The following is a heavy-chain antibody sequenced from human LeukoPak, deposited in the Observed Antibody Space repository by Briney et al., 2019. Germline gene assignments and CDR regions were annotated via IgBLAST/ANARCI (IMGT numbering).Heavy chain of an antibody. CDR1: EFIFRTYG. CDR2: VQYDGSDQ. D-gene: IGHD6-25*01. Sequence: GGSLRLSCAAPEFIFRTYGMHWVRQAPGKGLEWVTYVQYDGSDQRYADSVKGRFTISRDNSKNTLDLQMNFLTSEDTAVYYCATKAAAGYFDHWGQGTLVTVSS. CDR3: ATKAAAGYFDH. J-gene: IGHJ4*02. V-gene: IGHV3-30*02.